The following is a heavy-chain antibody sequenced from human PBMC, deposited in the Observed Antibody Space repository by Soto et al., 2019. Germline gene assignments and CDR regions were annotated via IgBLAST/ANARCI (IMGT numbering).Heavy chain of an antibody. V-gene: IGHV5-10-1*01. D-gene: IGHD3-22*01. Sequence: GESLKISCRGSGYSFAGYWITWVRQKPGKGLEWMGRIDPSDSQTYYSPSFRGHVTISVTKSITTVFLQWSSLRASDTAMYYCARQIYDSDTGPNFQYYFDSWGQGTPVTVSS. CDR2: IDPSDSQT. CDR1: GYSFAGYW. CDR3: ARQIYDSDTGPNFQYYFDS. J-gene: IGHJ4*02.